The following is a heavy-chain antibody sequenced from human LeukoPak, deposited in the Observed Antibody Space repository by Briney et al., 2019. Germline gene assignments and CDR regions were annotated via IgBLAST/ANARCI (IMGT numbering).Heavy chain of an antibody. J-gene: IGHJ4*02. Sequence: GRSLRLSCPASGFTFGDYAMSWFRQAPGKGLEWVAFIRSKAYGGTTEYAASVKGRFTISRDDSKSIAYLQMNSLKTDDTAVYYCGRYSGGLGTIDYWGQGTLVTVSS. CDR2: IRSKAYGGTT. V-gene: IGHV3-49*03. CDR1: GFTFGDYA. CDR3: GRYSGGLGTIDY. D-gene: IGHD2-15*01.